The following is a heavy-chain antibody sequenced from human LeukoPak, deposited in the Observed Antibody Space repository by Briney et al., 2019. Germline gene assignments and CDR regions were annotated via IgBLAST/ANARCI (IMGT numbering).Heavy chain of an antibody. J-gene: IGHJ4*02. D-gene: IGHD3-10*01. V-gene: IGHV3-9*01. CDR2: ISWSSGSI. CDR1: GFTFDDYA. CDR3: AKDIFTMVRGVVDY. Sequence: GGSLRLSCAASGFTFDDYAMHWVRQAPGKGLEWVSGISWSSGSIGYADSVKGRFTISRDNAKNSLYLQMNSLRAEDTALYYCAKDIFTMVRGVVDYWGQGTLVTVSS.